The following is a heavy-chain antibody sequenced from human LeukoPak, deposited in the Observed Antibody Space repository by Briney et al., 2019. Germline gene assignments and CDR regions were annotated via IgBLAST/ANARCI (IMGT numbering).Heavy chain of an antibody. CDR3: ARGRSGLAAAGTYDY. D-gene: IGHD6-13*01. CDR1: GYTFTNSD. CDR2: INPKKGRT. V-gene: IGHV1-8*01. Sequence: ASVKVSCKASGYTFTNSDINWVRQAPGQGLEWMGWINPKKGRTGYAKKFQARVSMTMNTSINTAYMEVSGLRFEDPAVYYCARGRSGLAAAGTYDYWGQGTLITVSS. J-gene: IGHJ4*02.